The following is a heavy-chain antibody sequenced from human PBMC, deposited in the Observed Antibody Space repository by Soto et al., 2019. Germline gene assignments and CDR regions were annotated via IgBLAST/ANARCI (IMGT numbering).Heavy chain of an antibody. CDR1: GGSISSGGYY. CDR3: ARDIRYSGYDYVDYYYYGMDV. V-gene: IGHV4-31*03. CDR2: IYYSGST. D-gene: IGHD5-12*01. J-gene: IGHJ6*02. Sequence: SETLSLTCTVSGGSISSGGYYWSWIRQHPGKGLEWIGYIYYSGSTYYNPSLKSRVTISVDTSKNQFSLKLSSVTAADTAVYYCARDIRYSGYDYVDYYYYGMDVWGQGTTVTVSS.